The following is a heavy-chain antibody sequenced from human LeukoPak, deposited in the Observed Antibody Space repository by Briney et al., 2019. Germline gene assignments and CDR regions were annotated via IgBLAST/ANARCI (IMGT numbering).Heavy chain of an antibody. Sequence: SQTLSLTCAISGDSVSSNSVVWNWIRQSPSRGLEWLGRTYYRSKWYNDYAVSVKSRITINPDTSKNQFSLQLNSVTPEDTAVYCCARDPVASYYYYYGMDVWGQGTTVTVSS. CDR2: TYYRSKWYN. CDR3: ARDPVASYYYYYGMDV. D-gene: IGHD4-23*01. V-gene: IGHV6-1*01. CDR1: GDSVSSNSVV. J-gene: IGHJ6*02.